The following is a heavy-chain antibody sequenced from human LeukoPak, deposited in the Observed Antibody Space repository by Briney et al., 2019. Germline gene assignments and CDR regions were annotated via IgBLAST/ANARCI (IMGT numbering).Heavy chain of an antibody. J-gene: IGHJ3*02. CDR3: ARGYYYDSSGYASGAFDI. CDR1: GFAFSSYE. CDR2: ISSSGSTI. Sequence: GGPLRLSCAASGFAFSSYEMNWVRQAPGKELEWVSYISSSGSTIYYADSVKGRFTISRDNAKNSLYLQMNSLRAEDTAVYYCARGYYYDSSGYASGAFDIWGQGTMVTVSS. D-gene: IGHD3-22*01. V-gene: IGHV3-48*03.